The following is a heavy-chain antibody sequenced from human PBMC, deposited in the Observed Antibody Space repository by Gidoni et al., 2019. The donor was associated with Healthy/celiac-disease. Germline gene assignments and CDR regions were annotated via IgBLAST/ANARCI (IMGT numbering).Heavy chain of an antibody. Sequence: EVQLVESGGGLVQPGGSLRRSCAASGFTFSSYAMSWVRPAPGKGLEWVSAIIGSGGSTYYADSVKGRFTISRDNSKNTLYLQMNSLRAEDTAVYYCAKYRRGWYDFDYWGQGTLVTVSS. D-gene: IGHD6-19*01. CDR3: AKYRRGWYDFDY. CDR1: GFTFSSYA. J-gene: IGHJ4*02. V-gene: IGHV3-23*04. CDR2: IIGSGGST.